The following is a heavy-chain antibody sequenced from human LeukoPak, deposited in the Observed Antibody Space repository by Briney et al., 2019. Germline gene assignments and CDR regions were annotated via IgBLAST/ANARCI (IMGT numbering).Heavy chain of an antibody. J-gene: IGHJ4*02. Sequence: SETLSLTCTVSGGSISSYYWSWIRQAAGKGLEWIGHIYTSGSTNYNPSLKSRVTMSVDMSKNQFSLKLRSVTAADTAVYYCARDVVAARGSFDYWGQGTLVTVSS. CDR2: IYTSGST. D-gene: IGHD2-2*01. CDR1: GGSISSYY. V-gene: IGHV4-4*07. CDR3: ARDVVAARGSFDY.